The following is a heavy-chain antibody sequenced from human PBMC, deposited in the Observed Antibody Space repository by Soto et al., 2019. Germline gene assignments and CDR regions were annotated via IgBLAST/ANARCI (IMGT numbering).Heavy chain of an antibody. J-gene: IGHJ5*02. CDR3: AKFLLCGDYAEGNWFDP. CDR1: GFTFSGYA. D-gene: IGHD4-17*01. V-gene: IGHV3-23*01. Sequence: GGSLRLSCAASGFTFSGYAMSWVRQAPGKGLEWVSAMTGSGDRTFYADSVKGRFTISRDYSNNTLYLQMNSLRAEDTAIYYCAKFLLCGDYAEGNWFDPWGQGTLVTVSS. CDR2: MTGSGDRT.